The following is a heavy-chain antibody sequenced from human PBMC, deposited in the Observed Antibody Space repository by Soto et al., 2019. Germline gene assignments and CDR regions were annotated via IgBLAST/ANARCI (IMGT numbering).Heavy chain of an antibody. Sequence: GASVKVSCKASGYTFTGYYMHWVRQAPGQGLEWMGWINPSSGGTNYAQKFQGRVTMTRDTSISTAYMELSRLRSDDTAVYYCARERDIVVVPAADNWFDPWGQGTLVTVSS. CDR3: ARERDIVVVPAADNWFDP. D-gene: IGHD2-2*01. V-gene: IGHV1-2*02. J-gene: IGHJ5*02. CDR1: GYTFTGYY. CDR2: INPSSGGT.